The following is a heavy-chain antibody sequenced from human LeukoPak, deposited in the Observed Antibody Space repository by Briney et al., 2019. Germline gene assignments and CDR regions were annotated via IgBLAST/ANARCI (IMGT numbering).Heavy chain of an antibody. CDR2: IRSKANSYAT. CDR3: TRLTTTVTAY. D-gene: IGHD4-11*01. V-gene: IGHV3-73*01. CDR1: GFTFSGSA. J-gene: IGHJ4*02. Sequence: GGSLRLSCAASGFTFSGSAMHWVRQASGKGLEWVGRIRSKANSYATAYAASVKGRFTISRDDSKNTAYLQMDSLKTEDTAVYYCTRLTTTVTAYWGQGTLVTVSS.